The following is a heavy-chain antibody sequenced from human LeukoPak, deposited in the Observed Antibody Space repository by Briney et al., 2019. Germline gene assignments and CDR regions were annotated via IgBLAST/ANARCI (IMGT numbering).Heavy chain of an antibody. CDR3: ACLRGPSDY. J-gene: IGHJ4*02. CDR1: GFTFSSYW. Sequence: GGSLRLSCAASGFTFSSYWMNWVRQAPGKGLEWVANIKQDGSEKYYVDSVKGRFTISRDNTKNSLYLQMDSLTADDTAVYFCACLRGPSDYWGQGTLVTVSS. V-gene: IGHV3-7*01. D-gene: IGHD4-17*01. CDR2: IKQDGSEK.